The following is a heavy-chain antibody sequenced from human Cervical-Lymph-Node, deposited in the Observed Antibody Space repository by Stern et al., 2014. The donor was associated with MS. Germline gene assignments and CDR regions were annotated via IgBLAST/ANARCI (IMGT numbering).Heavy chain of an antibody. CDR1: GDTFSSYA. CDR2: ITPVYGTT. J-gene: IGHJ4*02. Sequence: VQLVKPGAEAKKSGSSVKVSCKASGDTFSSYAINWVRQAPGQGLEWMGGITPVYGTTSYAQKFQDRVTITADKSTNTAYMELMTLRSEDTAVYYCARGGGLVGYFDYWGQGTLVSVSS. V-gene: IGHV1-69*06. D-gene: IGHD1-26*01. CDR3: ARGGGLVGYFDY.